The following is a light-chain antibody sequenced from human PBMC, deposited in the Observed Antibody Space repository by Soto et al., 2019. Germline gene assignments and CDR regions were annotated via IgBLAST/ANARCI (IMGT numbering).Light chain of an antibody. V-gene: IGLV2-11*01. J-gene: IGLJ3*02. CDR3: CSSADSYTWV. CDR1: RSDVGTYNR. CDR2: DVT. Sequence: QSALTQPRSVSGSPGQSVAISCTGTRSDVGTYNRVSWYQQHPGKAPKLMIYDVTTRPSGVPDRFSGSKSGNTASLTISGLQAEDEADYYCCSSADSYTWVFGGGTKLTVL.